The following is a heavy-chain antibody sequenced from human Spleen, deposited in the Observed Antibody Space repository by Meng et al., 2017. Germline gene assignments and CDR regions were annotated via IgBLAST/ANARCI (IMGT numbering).Heavy chain of an antibody. Sequence: ASVKVSCKASGYTFPDHWLHWVRRAPGQGLEWTGRINPKSGDTHYAQRSQGRVTMTGDTSISTAYMELSGLRSDDTAMYYCARDEDISTTGKLFGDYWGQGILVTVSS. CDR2: INPKSGDT. J-gene: IGHJ4*02. CDR1: GYTFPDHW. D-gene: IGHD6-13*01. V-gene: IGHV1-2*06. CDR3: ARDEDISTTGKLFGDY.